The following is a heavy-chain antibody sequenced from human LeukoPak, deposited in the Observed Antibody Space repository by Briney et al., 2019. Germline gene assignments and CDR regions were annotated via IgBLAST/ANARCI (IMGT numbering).Heavy chain of an antibody. V-gene: IGHV3-23*01. J-gene: IGHJ4*02. CDR3: VSQRDHRVAVAGSFDN. Sequence: GGSLRLSCAASGFTFSNFAMSWVRQTPGTGLAWLSAISPDGNYIYYADSVKGRFTTSRDNSKNTLYLQMTSLRVEDMAVYFCVSQRDHRVAVAGSFDNWGQGTLISVSP. D-gene: IGHD6-19*01. CDR1: GFTFSNFA. CDR2: ISPDGNYI.